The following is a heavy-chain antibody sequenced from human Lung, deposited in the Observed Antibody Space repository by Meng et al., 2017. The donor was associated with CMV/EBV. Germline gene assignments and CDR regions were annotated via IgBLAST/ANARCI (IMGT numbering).Heavy chain of an antibody. J-gene: IGHJ6*02. D-gene: IGHD2-2*01. V-gene: IGHV1-69*10. CDR1: GGTFSSYA. CDR2: IIPILGIA. CDR3: ASLGYCSSTSCPFYYYYGMDV. Sequence: XVXVSXXASGGTFSSYAISWVRQAPGQGLEWMGGIIPILGIANYAQKFQGRVTITADKSTSTAYMELSSLRSEDTAVYYCASLGYCSSTSCPFYYYYGMDVWGQGTTVXVSS.